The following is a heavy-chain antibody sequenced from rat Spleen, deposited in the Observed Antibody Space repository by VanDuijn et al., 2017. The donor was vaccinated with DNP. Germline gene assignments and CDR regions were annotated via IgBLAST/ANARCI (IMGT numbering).Heavy chain of an antibody. Sequence: EVQLVESGGGLVQPGRSLKLSCEASGFTFSDFNMAWVRQAPTKGLDWVAYISYDGRSNYRGDSVKGRFTISRDNAKSTLYLQMNSLRSEDMATYYCARHVLPLRVWDYWGQGVMVTVSS. V-gene: IGHV5-22*01. CDR2: ISYDGRSN. CDR3: ARHVLPLRVWDY. CDR1: GFTFSDFN. J-gene: IGHJ2*01. D-gene: IGHD1-4*01.